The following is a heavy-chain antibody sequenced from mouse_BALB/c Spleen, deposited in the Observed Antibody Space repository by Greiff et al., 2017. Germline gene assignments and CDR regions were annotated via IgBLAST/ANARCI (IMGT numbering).Heavy chain of an antibody. J-gene: IGHJ4*01. Sequence: VQLKQSGGGLVQPGGSRKLSCAASGFTFSSFGMHWVRQAPEKGLEWVAYISSGSSTIYYADTVKGRFTISRDNPKNTLFLQMTSLRSEDTAMYYCARSGGDGYYVNYAMDYWGQGTSVTVSS. D-gene: IGHD2-3*01. CDR1: GFTFSSFG. CDR3: ARSGGDGYYVNYAMDY. CDR2: ISSGSSTI. V-gene: IGHV5-17*02.